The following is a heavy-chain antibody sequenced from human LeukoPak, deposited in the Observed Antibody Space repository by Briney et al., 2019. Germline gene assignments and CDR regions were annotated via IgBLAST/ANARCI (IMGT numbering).Heavy chain of an antibody. Sequence: TSLRLSCAASGFTFSSYGMHWVRQAPGKGLEWVAVIWYDGSNKFDADSVKGRFTISRDNSKNTLYLQMNSLRAEDTAVYYCARETTTLDYWGQGTLVTVSS. J-gene: IGHJ4*02. V-gene: IGHV3-33*01. CDR2: IWYDGSNK. CDR1: GFTFSSYG. D-gene: IGHD1-26*01. CDR3: ARETTTLDY.